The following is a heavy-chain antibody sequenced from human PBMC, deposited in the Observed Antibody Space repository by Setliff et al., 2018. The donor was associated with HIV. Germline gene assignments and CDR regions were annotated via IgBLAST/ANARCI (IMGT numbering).Heavy chain of an antibody. CDR2: IYTSGST. J-gene: IGHJ5*02. Sequence: SETLSLTCTVSGGSISSGSYSGSYYWSWIRQPAGKGLEWIGHIYTSGSTNYNPSLKSRVTISVDTSKNQFSLKLSSVTAADTAVYYCARGPYGDPWKLFDPWGQGLLVTVSS. CDR1: GGSISSGSYSGSYY. D-gene: IGHD4-17*01. CDR3: ARGPYGDPWKLFDP. V-gene: IGHV4-61*09.